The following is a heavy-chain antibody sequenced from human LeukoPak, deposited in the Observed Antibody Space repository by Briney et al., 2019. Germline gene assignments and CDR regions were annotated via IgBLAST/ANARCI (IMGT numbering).Heavy chain of an antibody. D-gene: IGHD6-19*01. J-gene: IGHJ5*02. Sequence: SETLSLTCTVSGGSMSSYYWSWIRLAAGKGLEWIGRIYTSGGTNYNPSLKSRVTMSVDTSKNQFSLNLSSVTPADTAVYYCARGIYSSGWYWLDPWGQGILVTVSS. CDR2: IYTSGGT. V-gene: IGHV4-4*07. CDR3: ARGIYSSGWYWLDP. CDR1: GGSMSSYY.